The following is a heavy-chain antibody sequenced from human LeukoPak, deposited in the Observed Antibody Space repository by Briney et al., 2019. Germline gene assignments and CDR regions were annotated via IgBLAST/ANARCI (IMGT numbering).Heavy chain of an antibody. J-gene: IGHJ4*02. CDR2: TNPNTGGT. V-gene: IGHV1-2*02. Sequence: HWVXQAXXQGLEWMGWTNPNTGGTKYAQKVQGRVTMTRDTSINTAYMELSSLRSDDTAVYFCASVEMATIGFEHWGQGTLVTVSS. CDR3: ASVEMATIGFEH. D-gene: IGHD5-12*01.